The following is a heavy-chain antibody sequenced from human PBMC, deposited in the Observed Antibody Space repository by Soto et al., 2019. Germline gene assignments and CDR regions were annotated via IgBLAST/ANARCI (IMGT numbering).Heavy chain of an antibody. CDR3: TTVQGHCSSTSCYTPYYFGMDV. CDR2: IKSKTDGGTT. V-gene: IGHV3-15*01. Sequence: GGSLRLSCAASGFTFTNAWMSWVRQAPGKGLEWVGRIKSKTDGGTTDYAAPVKGRFTISRDDSKNTLYLQMNSLKTEDTAVYYCTTVQGHCSSTSCYTPYYFGMDVWGQGTTVTVSS. D-gene: IGHD2-2*02. CDR1: GFTFTNAW. J-gene: IGHJ6*02.